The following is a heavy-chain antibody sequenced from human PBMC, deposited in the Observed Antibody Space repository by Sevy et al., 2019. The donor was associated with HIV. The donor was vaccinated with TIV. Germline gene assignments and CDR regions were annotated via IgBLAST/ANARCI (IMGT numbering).Heavy chain of an antibody. CDR2: IYHRGRS. CDR3: VRGPKPLRSDYGDYRGVAYYFDP. CDR1: GESFSNYY. D-gene: IGHD4-17*01. Sequence: SETLSLTCAVYGESFSNYYWSWIRLSPGKALESIGEIYHRGRSDYNPSLKSRVTMSVDTSKNQFSLKLTSVTAADTAVYDCVRGPKPLRSDYGDYRGVAYYFDPWGQGTLVTVSS. J-gene: IGHJ4*02. V-gene: IGHV4-34*01.